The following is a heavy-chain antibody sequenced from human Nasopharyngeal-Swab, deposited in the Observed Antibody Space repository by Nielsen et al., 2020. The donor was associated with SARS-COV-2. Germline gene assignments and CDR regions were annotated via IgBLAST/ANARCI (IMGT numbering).Heavy chain of an antibody. D-gene: IGHD2-2*01. J-gene: IGHJ3*02. CDR3: ARSYCDSTRCANAFAI. V-gene: IGHV4-61*02. CDR1: GGSTSSGTYY. CDR2: FYTTGSI. Sequence: SETLSLTCTVSGGSTSSGTYYWSWIRQPAGEGLEWIGRFYTTGSIDYNPSLKSRVTISVDTSKNQFSLKLTSVTAAHTAVYYCARSYCDSTRCANAFAIWGQGTMVTVSS.